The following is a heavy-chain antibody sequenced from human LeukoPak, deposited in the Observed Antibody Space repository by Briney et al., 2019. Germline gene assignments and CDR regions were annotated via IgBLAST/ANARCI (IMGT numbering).Heavy chain of an antibody. CDR2: ISGSGGNT. D-gene: IGHD3-22*01. J-gene: IGHJ4*02. CDR3: VKDGDIVVVITFDY. CDR1: GFTFSNYA. V-gene: IGHV3-23*01. Sequence: GGSLRLSCAASGFTFSNYAMSWVRQAPGKGLEWVSAISGSGGNTYYADSVEGRFTISRDNSKNTLYLQMDRLRVEDTAVYYCVKDGDIVVVITFDYWGQGTLVTVSS.